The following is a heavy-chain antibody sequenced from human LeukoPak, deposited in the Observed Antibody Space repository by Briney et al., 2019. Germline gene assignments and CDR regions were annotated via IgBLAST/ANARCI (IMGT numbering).Heavy chain of an antibody. CDR1: GDSVSGYY. V-gene: IGHV4-59*02. Sequence: SETLSLTCSVSGDSVSGYYWSWIRQPPGKGLEWIGYIYYSGSTNYNPSLKSRVTISVDTSKNQFSLKLSSVTAADTAVYYCARVSYYGSSAYSYFDYWGQGTLVTVSS. CDR3: ARVSYYGSSAYSYFDY. J-gene: IGHJ4*02. D-gene: IGHD3-22*01. CDR2: IYYSGST.